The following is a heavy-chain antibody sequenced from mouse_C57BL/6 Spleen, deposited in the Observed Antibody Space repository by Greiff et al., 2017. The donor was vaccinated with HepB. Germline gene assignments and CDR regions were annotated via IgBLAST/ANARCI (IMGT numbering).Heavy chain of an antibody. CDR2: ISGGGGNT. CDR1: GFTFSSYT. CDR3: ARQNYGSSPYFDY. Sequence: EVKLMESGGGLVKPGGSLKLSCAASGFTFSSYTMSWVRQTPEKRLEWVATISGGGGNTYYPDSVKGRFTISRDNAKNTLYLQMSSLRSEDTALYYCARQNYGSSPYFDYWGQGTTLTVSS. V-gene: IGHV5-9*01. D-gene: IGHD1-1*01. J-gene: IGHJ2*01.